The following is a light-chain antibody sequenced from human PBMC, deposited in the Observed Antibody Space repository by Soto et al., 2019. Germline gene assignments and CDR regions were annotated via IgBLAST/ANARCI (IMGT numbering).Light chain of an antibody. CDR3: QSYNTARPT. Sequence: VLWMTQSPSLLSASTGDRVTISCRTSQGISSYLAWYQQKPGKAPELLIYAASTLQSGVPSRFSGSGSGADFTLTISGLQPEDLATYYCQSYNTARPTFGQGTRLEIK. V-gene: IGKV1D-8*01. CDR2: AAS. CDR1: QGISSY. J-gene: IGKJ5*01.